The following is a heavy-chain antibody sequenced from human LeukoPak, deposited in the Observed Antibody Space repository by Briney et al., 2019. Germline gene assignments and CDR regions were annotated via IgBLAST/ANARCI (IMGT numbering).Heavy chain of an antibody. V-gene: IGHV3-23*01. J-gene: IGHJ4*02. CDR3: SYYYDSSGYTA. D-gene: IGHD3-22*01. CDR1: GFTFSSYA. Sequence: SGGSLRLSCAASGFTFSSYAMSWVRQAPGKGLEWVSAISGSGGSTYYAGSVKGRFTISRDNSKNTLYLQMNSLRAEDTAVYYCSYYYDSSGYTAWGQGTLVTVSS. CDR2: ISGSGGST.